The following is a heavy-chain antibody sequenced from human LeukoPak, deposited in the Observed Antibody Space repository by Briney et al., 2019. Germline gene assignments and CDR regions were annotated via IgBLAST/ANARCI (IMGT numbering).Heavy chain of an antibody. CDR1: GFTFSSYA. J-gene: IGHJ4*02. Sequence: GGSLRLSCAASGFTFSSYAMSWVRQAPGKGLEWVSAISGSGGSTYYADSVKGRFTISRDNSKNTLYLQMNSLRAEDTAVYYCAKDRPHIVGATSGVFDYWGQGTLVTVSS. CDR3: AKDRPHIVGATSGVFDY. D-gene: IGHD1-26*01. CDR2: ISGSGGST. V-gene: IGHV3-23*01.